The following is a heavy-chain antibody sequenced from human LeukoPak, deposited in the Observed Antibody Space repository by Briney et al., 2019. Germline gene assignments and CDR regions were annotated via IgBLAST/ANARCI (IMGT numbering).Heavy chain of an antibody. CDR2: ITGSGTGT. Sequence: PGGSLRLSCAASGFTFSYYEMNWVRQAPGKGPEWVSCITGSGTGTYYTDSVKGRFTISRENSNDTLYLQMNSLRAEDTAVYYCVKGRDYNDASAYYIGDYWGQGTLVTVSS. CDR1: GFTFSYYE. V-gene: IGHV3-23*01. D-gene: IGHD3-22*01. CDR3: VKGRDYNDASAYYIGDY. J-gene: IGHJ4*02.